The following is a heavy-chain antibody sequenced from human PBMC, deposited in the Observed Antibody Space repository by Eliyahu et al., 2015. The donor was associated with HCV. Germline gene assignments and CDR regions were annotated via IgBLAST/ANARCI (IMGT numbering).Heavy chain of an antibody. CDR1: GYSISXGYX. CDR2: IYHSGTT. D-gene: IGHD5-18*01. J-gene: IGHJ5*02. Sequence: QVQLQESGPGLVKPSETLSLTCTVSGYSISXGYXXGWIRXSPGXGLEWIGSIYHSGTTYXXPSFKSRVTISVDTSKNHFSLTLSXVTAADTAVYHCARAATAMDQYNWFDPWGQGTLVTVSS. V-gene: IGHV4-38-2*02. CDR3: ARAATAMDQYNWFDP.